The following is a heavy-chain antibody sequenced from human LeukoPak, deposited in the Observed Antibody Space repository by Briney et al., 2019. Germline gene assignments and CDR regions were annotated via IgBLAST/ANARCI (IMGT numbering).Heavy chain of an antibody. D-gene: IGHD4-17*01. CDR3: ATVGLGDYLSSYMDV. V-gene: IGHV4-59*11. CDR2: TYFRVGPNY. Sequence: PAETLSLTCSVSGDSISSHHWSWIRQPPGKGLEWIGHTYFRVGPNYNYNPSLNSRATISVDTSKNDFSLKLSSVTAADTAVYYCATVGLGDYLSSYMDVWGKGTAVTVSS. CDR1: GDSISSHH. J-gene: IGHJ6*03.